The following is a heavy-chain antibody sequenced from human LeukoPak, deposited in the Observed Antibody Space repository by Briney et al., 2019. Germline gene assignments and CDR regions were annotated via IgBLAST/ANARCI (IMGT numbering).Heavy chain of an antibody. D-gene: IGHD3-22*01. Sequence: GGSLRLSCAASGFTFSGYWMHWVRQAPGKGLVWVSRIKSDGSTNYADSVNGRFTISRDNAKNTVSLQMNGLRAEDTGVYYCARAPSEIGGYYPEYFRHWGQGTLVTVSS. CDR1: GFTFSGYW. V-gene: IGHV3-74*01. CDR3: ARAPSEIGGYYPEYFRH. J-gene: IGHJ1*01. CDR2: IKSDGST.